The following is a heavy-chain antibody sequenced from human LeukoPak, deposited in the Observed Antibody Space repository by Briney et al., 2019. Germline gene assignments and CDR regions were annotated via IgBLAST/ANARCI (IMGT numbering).Heavy chain of an antibody. CDR3: ARWLDQLADAFDI. V-gene: IGHV1-3*01. D-gene: IGHD6-19*01. J-gene: IGHJ3*02. CDR1: GYTFTSYG. Sequence: GASVKVSCKASGYTFTSYGISWVRQAPGQRLEWMGWINAGNGNTKYSQKFQGRVTITRDTSASTAYMELSSLRSEDTAVYYCARWLDQLADAFDIWGQGTMVTVSS. CDR2: INAGNGNT.